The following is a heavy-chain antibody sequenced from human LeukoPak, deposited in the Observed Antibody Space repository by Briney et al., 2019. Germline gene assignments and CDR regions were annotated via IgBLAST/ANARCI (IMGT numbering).Heavy chain of an antibody. V-gene: IGHV1-69*04. CDR2: IIPILNIL. CDR3: ARDPDDLLSGGSYYDNGMDV. D-gene: IGHD3-3*01. CDR1: GDIFINYG. Sequence: SVRVSCMASGDIFINYGISWVRQAPGQGLEWMAMIIPILNILNYAQKFQGRLTISADKPTSTAYMELSSLISEDTAVYYCARDPDDLLSGGSYYDNGMDVWGQGTTVTVSS. J-gene: IGHJ6*02.